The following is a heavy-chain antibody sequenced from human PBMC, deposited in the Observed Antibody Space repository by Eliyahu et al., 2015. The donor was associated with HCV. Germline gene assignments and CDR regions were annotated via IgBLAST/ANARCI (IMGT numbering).Heavy chain of an antibody. D-gene: IGHD2-21*01. CDR2: IIPILGTA. V-gene: IGHV1-69*01. Sequence: QVQLVQSGAEVKKPGSSVKVSXXAXGGTFSSYAXSWVRQAPGQGLEWMGGIIPILGTANYAQKFQGRVTITADESXSTAYMELSSLRSEDTAVYYCASGEGAAYCGGDWGQGTLVTVSS. J-gene: IGHJ4*02. CDR3: ASGEGAAYCGGD. CDR1: GGTFSSYA.